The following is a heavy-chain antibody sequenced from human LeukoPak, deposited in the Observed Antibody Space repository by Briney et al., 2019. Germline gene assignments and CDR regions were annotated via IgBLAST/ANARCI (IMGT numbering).Heavy chain of an antibody. CDR1: GITFDDYA. Sequence: PGGSLRLSCAASGITFDDYAMHWVRQAPGKGLEWVSGISWNSGSIGYADSVKGRFTISRDNAKNSLYLQMNSLRAEDTALYYCARADYWGQGTLVTVSS. J-gene: IGHJ4*02. CDR3: ARADY. CDR2: ISWNSGSI. V-gene: IGHV3-9*01.